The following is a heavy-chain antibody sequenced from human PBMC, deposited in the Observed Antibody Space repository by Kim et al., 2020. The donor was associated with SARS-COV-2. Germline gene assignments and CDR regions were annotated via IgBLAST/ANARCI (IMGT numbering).Heavy chain of an antibody. V-gene: IGHV3-48*03. D-gene: IGHD6-19*01. CDR2: ISESGTST. CDR3: ARESVTGTDAFDI. Sequence: GGSLRLSCAPSGFTFSSYEINWVRQAPGKGLEWVSYISESGTSTYYADSVKGRFTISRDNAKNSLFLQMNSLRAEDTAVYYCARESVTGTDAFDIWDQGTLVTVSS. CDR1: GFTFSSYE. J-gene: IGHJ3*02.